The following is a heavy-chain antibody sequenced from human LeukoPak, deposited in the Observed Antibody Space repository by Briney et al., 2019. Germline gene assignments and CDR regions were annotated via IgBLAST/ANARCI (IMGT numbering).Heavy chain of an antibody. CDR3: ARIITMIVVVTNAFDI. J-gene: IGHJ3*02. D-gene: IGHD3-22*01. V-gene: IGHV4-38-2*02. CDR1: GYSISSGYY. Sequence: PSETLSLTCTVSGYSISSGYYWGWIRQPPGKGLEWIGSIYHSGSTYYNPSLKSRVTISVDTSKNQFSLKLSSVTAADTAVYYCARIITMIVVVTNAFDIWGQGTMVTVSS. CDR2: IYHSGST.